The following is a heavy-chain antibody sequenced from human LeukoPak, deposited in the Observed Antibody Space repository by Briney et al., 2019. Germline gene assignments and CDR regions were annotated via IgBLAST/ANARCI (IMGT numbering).Heavy chain of an antibody. CDR2: IIPIFGTA. CDR3: HKNYGSGSYPTYYYYCMDG. CDR1: GGTFTSYA. J-gene: IGHJ6*03. D-gene: IGHD3-10*01. Sequence: GASVKVSCKASGGTFTSYAISWVRQAPGQGLEWMGGIIPIFGTANYAQKLQGRATITTDESTSTAYIDLSLLTSQAPALFSFHKNYGSGSYPTYYYYCMDGWGKGTTGTVS. V-gene: IGHV1-69*05.